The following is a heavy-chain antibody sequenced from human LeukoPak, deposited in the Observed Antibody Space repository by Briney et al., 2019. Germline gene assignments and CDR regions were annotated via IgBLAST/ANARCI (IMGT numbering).Heavy chain of an antibody. CDR3: ARQTAMGRSGDY. D-gene: IGHD5-18*01. CDR1: GYSFTSYW. V-gene: IGHV5-51*01. CDR2: IDPSDSET. J-gene: IGHJ4*02. Sequence: GESLKISCKASGYSFTSYWIGWVRQMPGKGLEWMGIIDPSDSETRYTPSFQGQVTISVDKSLTTADLQWNSLKASDTAMYYCARQTAMGRSGDYWGQGTLVTVSP.